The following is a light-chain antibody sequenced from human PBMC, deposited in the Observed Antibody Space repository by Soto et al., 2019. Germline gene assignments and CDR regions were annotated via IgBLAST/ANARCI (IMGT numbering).Light chain of an antibody. CDR1: NSDVGGYTS. Sequence: QSALTQPASVSGSPGQSITISCTGTNSDVGGYTSVSWYQQHPGKAPKLMIYEVSNRPSGVSNRFSGSKSGNTASLTISGLQAEDEADYYCSSYTSSSTLVFGGGTQLTVL. CDR2: EVS. V-gene: IGLV2-14*01. CDR3: SSYTSSSTLV. J-gene: IGLJ2*01.